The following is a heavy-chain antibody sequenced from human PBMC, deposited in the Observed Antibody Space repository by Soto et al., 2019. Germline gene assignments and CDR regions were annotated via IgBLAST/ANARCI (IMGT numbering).Heavy chain of an antibody. CDR1: GFTFSSYG. CDR2: IWYYGIDS. D-gene: IGHD6-13*01. Sequence: GWSLRLSCAASGFTFSSYGMHWVRQAPGKGLEWVSVIWYYGIDSYHADSVRGRFTISRDNSKSTLYLQMTSLTAEDTALYYCATMRSAAHFDYWGQGTLVTVSS. CDR3: ATMRSAAHFDY. J-gene: IGHJ4*02. V-gene: IGHV3-33*01.